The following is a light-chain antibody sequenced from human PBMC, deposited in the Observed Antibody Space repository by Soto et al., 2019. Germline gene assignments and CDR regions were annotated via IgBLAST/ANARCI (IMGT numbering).Light chain of an antibody. CDR2: DVN. CDR1: SIDVGAYYY. J-gene: IGLJ2*01. Sequence: QSALAQPASVSGSPGQSITISCTGTSIDVGAYYYVSWYQQHPGKAPRLMIYDVNKRPSGASARFSGSKSGNTASLTISGLQAEDEADYYCCSYSVTDTIVVFGGGTKLTVL. V-gene: IGLV2-14*03. CDR3: CSYSVTDTIVV.